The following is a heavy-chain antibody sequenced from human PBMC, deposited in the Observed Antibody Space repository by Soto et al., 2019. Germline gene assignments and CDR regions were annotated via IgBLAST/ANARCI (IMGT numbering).Heavy chain of an antibody. CDR3: IQSRCGGDCLQSYATYCYYGMDV. CDR1: AFSLSTGGVG. D-gene: IGHD2-21*02. J-gene: IGHJ6*02. V-gene: IGHV2-5*02. CDR2: IYWDDDK. Sequence: QITLKESGPTLVKPTQTLTLTCTFSAFSLSTGGVGVGWIRQPPGKALEWLALIYWDDDKRYSPSLRSRLTITKDTSKNQVVLTMTNMDPVDTATHYCIQSRCGGDCLQSYATYCYYGMDVWGQGTTVTVSS.